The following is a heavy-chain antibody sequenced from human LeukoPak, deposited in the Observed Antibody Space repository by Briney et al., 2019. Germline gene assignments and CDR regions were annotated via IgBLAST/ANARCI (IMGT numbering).Heavy chain of an antibody. CDR3: VAATRKSYPTYYYYMDV. V-gene: IGHV4-39*07. CDR2: IYYSGST. J-gene: IGHJ6*03. Sequence: SSETLSLTCTVSGGSISSSSYYWGWIRQPPGKGLEWIGSIYYSGSTYYNPSLKSRVTISVDRSKNQFSLKLSSVTAADTAVYYCVAATRKSYPTYYYYMDVWGRGTTVTVSS. CDR1: GGSISSSSYY. D-gene: IGHD2-15*01.